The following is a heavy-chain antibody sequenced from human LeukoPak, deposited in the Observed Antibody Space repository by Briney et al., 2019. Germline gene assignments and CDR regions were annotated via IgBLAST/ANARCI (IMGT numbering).Heavy chain of an antibody. CDR3: ARDYTTDYGDYGSFDY. V-gene: IGHV1-18*01. CDR1: GYTFTSYG. CDR2: ISAYNGNT. D-gene: IGHD4-17*01. Sequence: ASVKVSCKASGYTFTSYGISWVRQAPGQGLEWMGWISAYNGNTNYAQKLQGRVTMTTDTSTSTAYMELRSLRSDDTAVYYCARDYTTDYGDYGSFDYWGQGTLVTVSS. J-gene: IGHJ4*02.